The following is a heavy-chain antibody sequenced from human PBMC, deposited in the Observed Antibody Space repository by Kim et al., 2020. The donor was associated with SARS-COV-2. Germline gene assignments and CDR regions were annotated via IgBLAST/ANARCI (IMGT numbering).Heavy chain of an antibody. CDR3: ARELFRRAPFSSSSGRGSLDWYFDL. CDR2: IYYSGST. V-gene: IGHV4-59*13. CDR1: GGSISSYY. D-gene: IGHD6-6*01. Sequence: SETLSLTCTVSGGSISSYYWSWIRQPPGKGLEWIGYIYYSGSTNYNPSLKSRVTISVDTSKNQFSLKLSSVTAADTAVYYCARELFRRAPFSSSSGRGSLDWYFDLWGRGTLVTVSS. J-gene: IGHJ2*01.